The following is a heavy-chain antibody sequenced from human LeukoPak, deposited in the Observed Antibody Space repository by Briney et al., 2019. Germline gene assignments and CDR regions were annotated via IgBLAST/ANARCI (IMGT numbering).Heavy chain of an antibody. V-gene: IGHV4-31*03. CDR3: ARQGDYYDSSGYYYAFDY. CDR1: GGSISSGGYY. D-gene: IGHD3-22*01. J-gene: IGHJ4*02. CDR2: IYYSGST. Sequence: ASETLSLTCTVSGGSISSGGYYWCWIRQHPGKGLEWIGYIYYSGSTYYNPSLKSRVTISVDTSKNQFSLKLSSVTAADTAVYYCARQGDYYDSSGYYYAFDYWGQGTLVTVSS.